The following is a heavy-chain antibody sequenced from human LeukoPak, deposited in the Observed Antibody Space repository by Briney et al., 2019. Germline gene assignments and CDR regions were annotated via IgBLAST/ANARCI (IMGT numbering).Heavy chain of an antibody. CDR1: GFTFSSYG. CDR3: STGGPTNFGS. Sequence: GGSLRLSCAASGFTFSSYGMHWVRQAPGKGLEWVAFISSDANKKFYVDSVKGRFTISRDNSKNTLSLQMNSLRPEDTAMYYCSTGGPTNFGSWGQGTLVTVSS. J-gene: IGHJ4*02. D-gene: IGHD7-27*01. V-gene: IGHV3-30*02. CDR2: ISSDANKK.